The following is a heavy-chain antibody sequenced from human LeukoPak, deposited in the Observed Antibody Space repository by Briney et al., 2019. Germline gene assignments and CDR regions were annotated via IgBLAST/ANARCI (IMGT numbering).Heavy chain of an antibody. CDR1: GYTFTEHF. D-gene: IGHD1-7*01. J-gene: IGHJ4*02. CDR2: IHPASANT. V-gene: IGHV1-2*02. Sequence: ASVKVSFKASGYTFTEHFIHLVRQAPGQGLQYMGWIHPASANTVYAQMFHGRVTLTRDTPATTTYMELSGLRSDDTAVYYCARDLRPANLWGQGTLVTVSS. CDR3: ARDLRPANL.